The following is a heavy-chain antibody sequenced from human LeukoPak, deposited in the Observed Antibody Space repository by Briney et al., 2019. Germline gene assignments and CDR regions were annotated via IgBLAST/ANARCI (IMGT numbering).Heavy chain of an antibody. CDR3: ASDRKRFWDMVRGVIITNHYYYYYGMDV. D-gene: IGHD3-10*01. V-gene: IGHV3-21*01. J-gene: IGHJ6*02. Sequence: GGSLRLSCAASGFTFSSYSMNWVRQAPGKGLEWVSSISSSSSYIYYADSVKGRFTISRDNAKDSLHLQMNSLRAEDTAVYYCASDRKRFWDMVRGVIITNHYYYYYGMDVWGQGTTVTVSS. CDR1: GFTFSSYS. CDR2: ISSSSSYI.